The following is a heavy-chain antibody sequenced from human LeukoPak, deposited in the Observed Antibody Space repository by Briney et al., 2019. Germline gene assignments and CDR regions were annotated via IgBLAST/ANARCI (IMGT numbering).Heavy chain of an antibody. V-gene: IGHV3-7*03. J-gene: IGHJ4*02. CDR1: GFTFSNYW. Sequence: PGGSLRLSCAASGFTFSNYWMKWVRQAPGKGLEWVANTNPDGSDKYYVDSVKGRFTISRDNAKNSLHLQMNSLRDEDTAVYYCARDDAPDGGFLDYWGQGTLVTVSS. D-gene: IGHD2/OR15-2a*01. CDR2: TNPDGSDK. CDR3: ARDDAPDGGFLDY.